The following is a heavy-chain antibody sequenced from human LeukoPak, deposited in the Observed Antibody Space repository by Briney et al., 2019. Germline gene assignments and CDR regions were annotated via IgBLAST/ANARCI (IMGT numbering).Heavy chain of an antibody. V-gene: IGHV1-2*06. Sequence: ASVKVSCKASGYTFTGYYMHWVRQAPGQGLEWMGRINPNSGGTNYAQKFQGRVTMTRDTSISTAYMELSRLRSDGTAVYYCANGLTVAGTFDIWGQGTMVTVSS. J-gene: IGHJ3*02. D-gene: IGHD6-19*01. CDR3: ANGLTVAGTFDI. CDR2: INPNSGGT. CDR1: GYTFTGYY.